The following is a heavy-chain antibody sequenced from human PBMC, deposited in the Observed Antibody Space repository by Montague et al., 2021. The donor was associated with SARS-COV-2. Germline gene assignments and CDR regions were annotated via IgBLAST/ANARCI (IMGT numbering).Heavy chain of an antibody. V-gene: IGHV4-34*01. D-gene: IGHD2-2*02. CDR2: ISQSGNT. Sequence: SETLSLTCAVSGWSFSRYYWSWIRQPPGKGLEWIGEISQSGNTKYNPSLQSRVSISLDTSRNQFSLKVSSVTAADTAIYYCARLGDGIVPSPILGLGPYYSFYYMDVWGKGTTVTVSS. CDR3: ARLGDGIVPSPILGLGPYYSFYYMDV. J-gene: IGHJ6*03. CDR1: GWSFSRYY.